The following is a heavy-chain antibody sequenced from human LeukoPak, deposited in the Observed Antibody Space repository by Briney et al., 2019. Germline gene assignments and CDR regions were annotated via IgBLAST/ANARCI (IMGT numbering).Heavy chain of an antibody. CDR2: IIPIFGTA. D-gene: IGHD6-6*01. J-gene: IGHJ4*02. CDR3: ARAREPGSYSSSSDY. V-gene: IGHV1-69*05. Sequence: SSVKVSCKASGGTFSSYAISWVRQAPGQGLEWMGRIIPIFGTANHAQKFQGRVTITTDESTSTAYMELSSLRSEDTAVYYCARAREPGSYSSSSDYWGQGTLVTASS. CDR1: GGTFSSYA.